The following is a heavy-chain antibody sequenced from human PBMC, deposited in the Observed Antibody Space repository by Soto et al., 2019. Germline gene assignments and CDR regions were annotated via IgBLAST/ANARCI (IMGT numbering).Heavy chain of an antibody. CDR1: GGSITSYY. J-gene: IGHJ4*02. CDR3: ARITSSGWYGDY. Sequence: PXXTLSLHCTVSGGSITSYYWHWIPQPPGKGLEWIGEINHSGSTNYNPSLKSRVTISVDTSKNQFSLKLSSLTAADTAVYYCARITSSGWYGDYWGQGTLVTVSS. D-gene: IGHD6-19*01. CDR2: INHSGST. V-gene: IGHV4-34*01.